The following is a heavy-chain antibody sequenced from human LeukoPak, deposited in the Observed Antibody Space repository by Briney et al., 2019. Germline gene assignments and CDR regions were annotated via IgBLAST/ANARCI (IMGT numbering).Heavy chain of an antibody. CDR2: IYSGGST. J-gene: IGHJ3*02. D-gene: IGHD6-19*01. CDR1: GFTFSSNY. V-gene: IGHV3-66*01. Sequence: GGSLRLSCAASGFTFSSNYMSWVRQAPGKGLEWVSVIYSGGSTYYADSVKGRFTISRDNSKNTLYLQMNSLRAEDTAVYYCARGKPGIAVNDAFDIWGQGTMVTVSS. CDR3: ARGKPGIAVNDAFDI.